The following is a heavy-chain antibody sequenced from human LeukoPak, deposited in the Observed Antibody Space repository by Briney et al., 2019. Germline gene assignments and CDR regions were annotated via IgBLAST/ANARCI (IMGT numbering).Heavy chain of an antibody. J-gene: IGHJ3*02. CDR1: GFTFSSSW. CDR3: ARGSWAFDI. D-gene: IGHD3-10*01. V-gene: IGHV3-74*01. CDR2: IKSDEITT. Sequence: AGSLRLSCAASGFTFSSSWMHWVRQAPGKGLVWVSRIKSDEITTTYADSVKGRFTTSTDNAKNTLYLQMNSLRGEDTAVYFCARGSWAFDIWGQGTMVTVSS.